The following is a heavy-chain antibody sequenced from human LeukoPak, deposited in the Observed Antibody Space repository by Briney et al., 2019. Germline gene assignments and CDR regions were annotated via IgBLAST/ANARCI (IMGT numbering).Heavy chain of an antibody. CDR1: GFTFSGSA. V-gene: IGHV3-73*01. J-gene: IGHJ4*02. Sequence: PGGSLRLSCAASGFTFSGSAMHWVRQASGKGLEWVGRSRSKAKTYATGYAASVKGRFTISRDDSKNTAYLQMNSLKIEDTAVYYCTRSHDGYNLGYWGQGTLVTVSS. CDR2: SRSKAKTYAT. CDR3: TRSHDGYNLGY. D-gene: IGHD5-24*01.